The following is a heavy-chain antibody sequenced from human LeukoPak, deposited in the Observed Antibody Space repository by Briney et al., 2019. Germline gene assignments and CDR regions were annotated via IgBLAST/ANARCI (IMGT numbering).Heavy chain of an antibody. Sequence: GGSLRLSCAASGFTFSRDSMNWVRQAPGKGLEWVSYINGGSSPIYYADSVRGRFTISRDNAKNSLYLQMNSLRAEDTAEYYCVRDNPRCCGVVPANIDDYWGQGTLVTVSS. D-gene: IGHD2-15*01. V-gene: IGHV3-48*01. CDR3: VRDNPRCCGVVPANIDDY. CDR1: GFTFSRDS. CDR2: INGGSSPI. J-gene: IGHJ4*02.